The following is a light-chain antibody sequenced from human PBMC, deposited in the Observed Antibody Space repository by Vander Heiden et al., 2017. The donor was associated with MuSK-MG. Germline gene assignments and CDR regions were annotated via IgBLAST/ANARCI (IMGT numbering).Light chain of an antibody. Sequence: DIHLTQSPSFLSASIGDRVTITCRASQGISSYLAWYQQKPGKAPKLLIYAASTLQSGVPSRFSGSGSGAEFTLTISSLQPEDSATYYCQQLHSYPPTFGQGTKLEIK. CDR3: QQLHSYPPT. J-gene: IGKJ2*01. CDR1: QGISSY. V-gene: IGKV1-9*01. CDR2: AAS.